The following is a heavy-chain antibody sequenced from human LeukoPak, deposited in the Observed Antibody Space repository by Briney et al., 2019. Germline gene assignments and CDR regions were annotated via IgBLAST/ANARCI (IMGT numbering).Heavy chain of an antibody. J-gene: IGHJ4*02. CDR2: ITSGGDYI. V-gene: IGHV3-21*04. CDR3: ARGHYDVLAGSYKWTPDY. D-gene: IGHD3-9*01. Sequence: GGSLRLSCAASGFTFNTFNMNWVRQAPGKGLEWVSSITSGGDYIYYADSVKGRFTTSRDNAKNSLSLQLNSLRAEDTAVYYCARGHYDVLAGSYKWTPDYWGQGTLVTVSS. CDR1: GFTFNTFN.